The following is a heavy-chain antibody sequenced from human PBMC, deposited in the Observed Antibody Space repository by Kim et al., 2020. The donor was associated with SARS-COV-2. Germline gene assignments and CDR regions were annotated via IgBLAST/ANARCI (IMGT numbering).Heavy chain of an antibody. CDR1: GYTFTRHY. Sequence: ASVKVSCKASGYTFTRHYIHWVRQAPGQGLEWMGIINPSGGSTSYAQKFQGRVTMTRDTSTSTVYMELSSLRSEDTAVYYCASAPYSGSPGGAFDIWGQGTMVTVSS. D-gene: IGHD1-26*01. J-gene: IGHJ3*02. CDR3: ASAPYSGSPGGAFDI. V-gene: IGHV1-46*01. CDR2: INPSGGST.